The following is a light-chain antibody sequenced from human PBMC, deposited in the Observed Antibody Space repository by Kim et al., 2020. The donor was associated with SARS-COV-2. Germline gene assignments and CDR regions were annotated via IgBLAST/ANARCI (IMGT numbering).Light chain of an antibody. CDR3: QQYGTSPPYT. V-gene: IGKV3-20*01. CDR1: QSVSNSL. Sequence: SPGERATLSCRASQSVSNSLLAWYQQKPGQGPRLLIYAASSRATGIPDRFSGSGSGTDFTLTISRLEPEDFAVYYCQQYGTSPPYTFGQGTKLEI. J-gene: IGKJ2*01. CDR2: AAS.